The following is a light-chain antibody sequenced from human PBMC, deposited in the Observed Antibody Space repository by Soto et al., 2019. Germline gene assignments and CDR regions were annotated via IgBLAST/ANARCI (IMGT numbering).Light chain of an antibody. CDR1: QILLYNSNNKNY. CDR2: WAS. J-gene: IGKJ4*01. Sequence: DIVMTQSPDSPAVSLGERATINFNSSQILLYNSNNKNYLAWYQQKPGQPPKVLIFWASTRESGVPDRFSGSGSGTDFTLTISSLQAEDVAVYYCQQYYGTSPLTFGGGTKVDIK. CDR3: QQYYGTSPLT. V-gene: IGKV4-1*01.